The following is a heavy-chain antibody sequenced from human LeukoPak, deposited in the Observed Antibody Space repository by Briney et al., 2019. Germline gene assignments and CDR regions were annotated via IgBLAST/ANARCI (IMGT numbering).Heavy chain of an antibody. D-gene: IGHD6-6*01. CDR3: AKDSSRGSSGSDY. J-gene: IGHJ4*02. Sequence: GGSLRLSCAASGFTFSSYGMHWVRQAPGKGLEWVAVISYDGSNKYYADSVKGRFTISRDNSKNTLYLRMNSLRAEDTAVYYCAKDSSRGSSGSDYWGQGTLVTVSS. CDR2: ISYDGSNK. CDR1: GFTFSSYG. V-gene: IGHV3-30*18.